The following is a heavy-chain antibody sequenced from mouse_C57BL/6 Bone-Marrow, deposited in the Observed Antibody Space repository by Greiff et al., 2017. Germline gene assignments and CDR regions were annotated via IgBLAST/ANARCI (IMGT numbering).Heavy chain of an antibody. CDR3: ARSGWLLRPSYWYFDV. D-gene: IGHD2-3*01. CDR1: GYTFTDYY. Sequence: QVQLQQSGAELVKPGASVKISCKASGYTFTDYYINWVKQRPGQGLEWIGKIGPGSGSTYYNEKFKGKATLTADKSSSTAYMQLSSLTSEDSAVYLCARSGWLLRPSYWYFDVWGTGTTVTVSS. CDR2: IGPGSGST. J-gene: IGHJ1*03. V-gene: IGHV1-77*01.